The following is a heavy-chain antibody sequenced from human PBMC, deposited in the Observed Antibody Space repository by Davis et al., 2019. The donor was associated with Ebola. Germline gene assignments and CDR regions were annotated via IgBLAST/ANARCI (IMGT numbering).Heavy chain of an antibody. V-gene: IGHV4-61*01. J-gene: IGHJ6*02. CDR1: GGSVSSGSYY. Sequence: MPSETLSLTCTVSGGSVSSGSYYWSWIRQPPGKGLEWIGYIYYSGSTNYNPSLKSRVTISVDTSKNQFSLKLSSVTAADTAVYYCARDKSYYNYDMDVWGQGTTVTVSS. CDR2: IYYSGST. CDR3: ARDKSYYNYDMDV.